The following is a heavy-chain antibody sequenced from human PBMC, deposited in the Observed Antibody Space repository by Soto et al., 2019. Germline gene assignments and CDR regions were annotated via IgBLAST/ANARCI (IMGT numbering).Heavy chain of an antibody. CDR3: ARAGGLEYYDILTGYYSYYYYYGMDV. CDR1: GFTFSSYS. CDR2: ISSSSSTI. D-gene: IGHD3-9*01. J-gene: IGHJ6*02. Sequence: EVQLVESGGGLEQPGGSLRLSCAASGFTFSSYSMNWVRQAPGKGLEWVSYISSSSSTIYYADSVKGRFTISRDNAKNSLYLQMNSLRDEDTAVYYCARAGGLEYYDILTGYYSYYYYYGMDVWGQGTTVTVSS. V-gene: IGHV3-48*02.